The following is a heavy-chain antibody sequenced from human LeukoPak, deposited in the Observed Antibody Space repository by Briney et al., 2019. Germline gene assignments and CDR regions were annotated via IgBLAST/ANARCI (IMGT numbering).Heavy chain of an antibody. CDR1: GGSISSYY. Sequence: SETLSFTCTVSGGSISSYYWSWIRQPPGKGLEWIGYIYYSGSTNYNPSLKSRVTISVDTSKNQFSLKLSSVTAADTAVYYCARVADDILTGYRLPGYYYYYMDVWGKGTTVTISS. J-gene: IGHJ6*03. CDR3: ARVADDILTGYRLPGYYYYYMDV. V-gene: IGHV4-59*01. D-gene: IGHD3-9*01. CDR2: IYYSGST.